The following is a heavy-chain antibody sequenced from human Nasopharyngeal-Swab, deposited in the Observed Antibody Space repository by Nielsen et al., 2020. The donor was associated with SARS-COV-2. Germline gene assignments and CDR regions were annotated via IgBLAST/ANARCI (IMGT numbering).Heavy chain of an antibody. Sequence: ASVKVSYKASGYTFTGYYMHWVRQAPGQGLEWMGRINPNSGGTNYAQKFQGRLTMTRDTSISTAYMELSRLRSDDTAVYYCARDPTSVAGTGDYYYGMDVWGQGTTVTVSS. CDR1: GYTFTGYY. CDR3: ARDPTSVAGTGDYYYGMDV. V-gene: IGHV1-2*06. J-gene: IGHJ6*02. D-gene: IGHD6-19*01. CDR2: INPNSGGT.